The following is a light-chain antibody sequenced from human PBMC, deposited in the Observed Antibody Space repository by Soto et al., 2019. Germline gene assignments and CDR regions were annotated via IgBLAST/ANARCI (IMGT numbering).Light chain of an antibody. CDR1: QGIGNA. Sequence: AIQMTQSPSSLSASIGDRVTISCRASQGIGNALGWYQQKPGKPPKVLIYDASSLESGVPSRFSGSGSGTEFTLTISSLQPDDFATYCCQQYNSYSHPFGQGLRLEIK. V-gene: IGKV1-13*02. CDR3: QQYNSYSHP. J-gene: IGKJ5*01. CDR2: DAS.